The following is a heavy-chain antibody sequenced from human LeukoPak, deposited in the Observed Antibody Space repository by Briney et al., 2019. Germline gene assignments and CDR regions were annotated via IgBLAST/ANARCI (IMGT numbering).Heavy chain of an antibody. D-gene: IGHD2-2*02. Sequence: GGSLRLSCAASGFTFDDYAMHWVRQAPGKGLEWVSGISWNSGSIGYADSVKGRFTISRDNAKNSLYLQMNSLRAEDTALYYCAKDIYGYYSYGMDVWGQGTTVTVSS. CDR2: ISWNSGSI. V-gene: IGHV3-9*01. J-gene: IGHJ6*02. CDR3: AKDIYGYYSYGMDV. CDR1: GFTFDDYA.